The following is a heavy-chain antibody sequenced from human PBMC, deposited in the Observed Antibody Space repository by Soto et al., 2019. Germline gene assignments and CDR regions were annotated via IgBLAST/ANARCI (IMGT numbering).Heavy chain of an antibody. D-gene: IGHD2-2*01. CDR2: ISGSGGSA. V-gene: IGHV3-23*01. J-gene: IGHJ5*02. CDR1: GFTFSNYA. Sequence: LRLSCAASGFTFSNYAMTWVRQGPGKGLEWVSAISGSGGSAYYADSVKGRFTISRDNSKNTLYPQMNSLRADDSGVYYCAKDPYSGVLVPVAIGFDPWGPGTLVTVSS. CDR3: AKDPYSGVLVPVAIGFDP.